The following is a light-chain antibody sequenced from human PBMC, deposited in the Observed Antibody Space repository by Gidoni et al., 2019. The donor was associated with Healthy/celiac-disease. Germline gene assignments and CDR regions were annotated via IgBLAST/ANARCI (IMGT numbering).Light chain of an antibody. CDR2: NAS. Sequence: DIQQTQSPSTMSASVGDRVTISCRASQSISSWLTWYQQKPGKAPKLLIYNASSLESGVPSRFSGSGSGTEFTLTISSLQPDDFATYYCQQYNSYSLAFXQXTKVEIK. J-gene: IGKJ1*01. CDR1: QSISSW. CDR3: QQYNSYSLA. V-gene: IGKV1-5*03.